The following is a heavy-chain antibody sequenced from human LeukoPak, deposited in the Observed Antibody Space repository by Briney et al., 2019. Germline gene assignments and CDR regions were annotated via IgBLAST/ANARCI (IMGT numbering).Heavy chain of an antibody. V-gene: IGHV4-39*07. D-gene: IGHD2-8*02. J-gene: IGHJ5*02. Sequence: SETLSLTYTVSGGSISSSSYYWGWIRQPPGKGLEWIGSIYYSGSTYYNPSLKSRVTISVDTSKNQFSLKLSSVTAADTAVYYCARAGYWNWFDPWGQGTLVTVSS. CDR2: IYYSGST. CDR1: GGSISSSSYY. CDR3: ARAGYWNWFDP.